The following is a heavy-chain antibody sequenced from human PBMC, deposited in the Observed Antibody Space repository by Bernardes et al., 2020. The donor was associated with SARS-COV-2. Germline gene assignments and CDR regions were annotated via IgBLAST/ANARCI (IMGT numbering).Heavy chain of an antibody. Sequence: SETLSLTCAVYSGSFSGYYWSWIRQTPGKGLEWLGEINDSGSTKYNPALKSRVIISVDPYKNQFSLKLNSVTAADPAVSFCATGDSAVVTLLIPPFANCYFDLWGRGTLVTVSS. V-gene: IGHV4-34*01. J-gene: IGHJ2*01. CDR3: ATGDSAVVTLLIPPFANCYFDL. CDR1: SGSFSGYY. CDR2: INDSGST. D-gene: IGHD3-3*01.